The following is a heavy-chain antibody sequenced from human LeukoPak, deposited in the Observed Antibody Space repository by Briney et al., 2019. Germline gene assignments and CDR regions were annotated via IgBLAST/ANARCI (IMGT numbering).Heavy chain of an antibody. Sequence: ASVKVSCKTSGYTFIGSGITWVRQAPGQGLEWMGWIKGYNGDTAYAQMFQGRFFMTIDASTSTSSMELSGLRSDDTAVYYCARSGHCSGSACYSEGIDFWGRGTLVTVSS. V-gene: IGHV1-18*01. CDR1: GYTFIGSG. D-gene: IGHD2-21*01. CDR2: IKGYNGDT. CDR3: ARSGHCSGSACYSEGIDF. J-gene: IGHJ4*02.